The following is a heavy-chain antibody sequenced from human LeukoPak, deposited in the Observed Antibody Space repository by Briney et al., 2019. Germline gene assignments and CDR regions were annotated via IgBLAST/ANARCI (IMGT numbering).Heavy chain of an antibody. J-gene: IGHJ4*02. D-gene: IGHD2-21*01. V-gene: IGHV3-23*01. Sequence: GGSLRLSCAASGFIFSSYARSWVRQAPGKGLEWVSVISGSGDSTCYADSAKGRFTISRDNSKNTLYLQVKSLRAEDTAVYYCARSSGLGYYCSGDFCYRSLTDWGQGTLVTVSS. CDR3: ARSSGLGYYCSGDFCYRSLTD. CDR1: GFIFSSYA. CDR2: ISGSGDST.